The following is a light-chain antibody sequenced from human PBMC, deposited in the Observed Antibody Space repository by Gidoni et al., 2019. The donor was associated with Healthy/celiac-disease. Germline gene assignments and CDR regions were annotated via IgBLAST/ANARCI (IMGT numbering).Light chain of an antibody. CDR2: GPS. CDR3: QQYNNWPPRT. Sequence: EIVMTQSPATRSVSRGERATLSCRASQSVSRNLAWYQQKPGQAPWHLIYGPSTRAPGIPARFGGSGSGTEFTRPISSLQSEDFSVYYCQQYNNWPPRTFGQGTKVEIK. J-gene: IGKJ1*01. CDR1: QSVSRN. V-gene: IGKV3-15*01.